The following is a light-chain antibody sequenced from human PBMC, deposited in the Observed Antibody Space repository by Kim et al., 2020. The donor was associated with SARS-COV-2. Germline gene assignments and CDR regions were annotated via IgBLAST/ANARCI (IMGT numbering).Light chain of an antibody. J-gene: IGKJ1*01. Sequence: CPGRGAAGSCRARRGVSSNYLAWYQQKPGQAPRLLNGGASSRATGIPYRFSGSGSGTDFTLTITRLEPEDFAVYYCQQYSSSPATFGQGTKVDIK. CDR1: RGVSSNY. V-gene: IGKV3-20*01. CDR2: GAS. CDR3: QQYSSSPAT.